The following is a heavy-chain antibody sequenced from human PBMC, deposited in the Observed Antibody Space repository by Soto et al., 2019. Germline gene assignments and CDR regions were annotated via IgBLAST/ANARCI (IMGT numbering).Heavy chain of an antibody. CDR3: AKVGRKGYSSSTSCYPFDY. CDR2: ISYDGSNK. V-gene: IGHV3-30*18. Sequence: PGGSLRLSCAASGFTFSSYGMHWVRQAPGKGLEWVAVISYDGSNKYYADSVKGRFTISRDNSKNTLYLQMNSLRAEDTAVYYCAKVGRKGYSSSTSCYPFDYWGQGTLVTVSS. J-gene: IGHJ4*02. D-gene: IGHD2-2*01. CDR1: GFTFSSYG.